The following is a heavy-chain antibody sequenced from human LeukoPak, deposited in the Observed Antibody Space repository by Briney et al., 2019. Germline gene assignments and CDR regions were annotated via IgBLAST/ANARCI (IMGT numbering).Heavy chain of an antibody. Sequence: PSETLSLTCTVSGGSISSSSYYWGWIRQPPGKGLEWIGEINHSGSTNYNPSLKSRVTISVDTSKNQFSLKLSSVTAADTAVYYCAREGGSYYFDYWGQGTLVTVSS. J-gene: IGHJ4*02. D-gene: IGHD1-26*01. CDR3: AREGGSYYFDY. CDR1: GGSISSSSYY. V-gene: IGHV4-39*07. CDR2: INHSGST.